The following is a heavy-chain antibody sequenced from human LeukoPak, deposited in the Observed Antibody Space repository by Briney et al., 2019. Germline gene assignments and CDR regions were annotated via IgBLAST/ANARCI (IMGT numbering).Heavy chain of an antibody. V-gene: IGHV3-21*01. Sequence: GGSLRLSCAASGFTFSSYSMNWVRQAPGKGLEWVSSISSSSSYIYYADSVKGRFTIPRDNAKNSLYLQMNSLRAEDTAVYYCARDGDILTGYYPHYYMDVWGKGTTVTVSS. CDR1: GFTFSSYS. CDR3: ARDGDILTGYYPHYYMDV. CDR2: ISSSSSYI. D-gene: IGHD3-9*01. J-gene: IGHJ6*03.